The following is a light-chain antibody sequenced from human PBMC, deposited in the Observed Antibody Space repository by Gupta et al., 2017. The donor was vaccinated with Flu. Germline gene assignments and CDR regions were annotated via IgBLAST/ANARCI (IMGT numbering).Light chain of an antibody. CDR3: MKRIEFPLT. Sequence: DIVLTQTLLALPFTAGEPASISCRSSQSLLDSDDGNTYLDWYLQKPGQFPQVLIYTLSYRAYGVPDRFSGSGSGTDFTLKISRVEAEDVGVYYCMKRIEFPLTFGWGTKVEIK. CDR1: QSLLDSDDGNTY. J-gene: IGKJ4*01. V-gene: IGKV2-40*01. CDR2: TLS.